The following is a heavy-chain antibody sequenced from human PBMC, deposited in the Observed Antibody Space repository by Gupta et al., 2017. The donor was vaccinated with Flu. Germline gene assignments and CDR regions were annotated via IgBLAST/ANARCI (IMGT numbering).Heavy chain of an antibody. CDR1: GFTFGDYA. CDR2: IRSKAYGGTT. V-gene: IGHV3-49*03. J-gene: IGHJ5*02. D-gene: IGHD2-21*02. CDR3: TRAGEYCGGDCFVDNWFDP. Sequence: EVQLVESGGGLVQPGRSLRLSCTASGFTFGDYAMSWFRQAPGKGLEWVGFIRSKAYGGTTEYAASVKGRFTISRDDSKSIAYLQMNSLKTEDTAVYYCTRAGEYCGGDCFVDNWFDPWGQGTLVTVSS.